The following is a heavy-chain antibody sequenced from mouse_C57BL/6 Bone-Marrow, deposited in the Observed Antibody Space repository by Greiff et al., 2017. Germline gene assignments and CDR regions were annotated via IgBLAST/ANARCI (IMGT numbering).Heavy chain of an antibody. CDR3: ARLGYYYGSSYVWYFDV. D-gene: IGHD1-1*01. CDR1: GYSFTDYN. J-gene: IGHJ1*03. V-gene: IGHV1-39*01. Sequence: SGPELVKPGASVKISCKASGYSFTDYNMNWVKQSNGKSLEWIGVINPNYGTTSYNQKFKGKATLTVDQSSSTAYMQLNSLTSEDSAVYYCARLGYYYGSSYVWYFDVWGTGTTVTVSS. CDR2: INPNYGTT.